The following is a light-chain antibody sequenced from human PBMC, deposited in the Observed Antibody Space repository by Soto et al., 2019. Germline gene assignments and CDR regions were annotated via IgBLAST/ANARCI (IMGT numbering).Light chain of an antibody. V-gene: IGKV3-20*01. Sequence: EMVLTQSPGTLSLSPGERATLSCRASQSVSSSYLAWYQQKPGQAPRLLIYGASSRATGIPDRFSGSGSGTDFTLNISRLEPEDFAVYYWHQYGSSPLFAFGPGTKVDIK. CDR2: GAS. J-gene: IGKJ3*01. CDR1: QSVSSSY. CDR3: HQYGSSPLFA.